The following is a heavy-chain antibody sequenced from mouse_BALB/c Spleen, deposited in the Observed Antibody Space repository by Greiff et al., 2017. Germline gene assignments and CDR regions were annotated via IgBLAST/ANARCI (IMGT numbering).Heavy chain of an antibody. Sequence: EVQLVESGGDLVKPGGSLKLSCAASGFTFSSYGMSWVRQTPDKRLEWVATISSGGSYTYYPDSVKGRFTISRDNAKNTLYLRMNSLQADDTAIYYCASPKLRGYYAMDYWGQGTSVTVSS. CDR2: ISSGGSYT. CDR3: ASPKLRGYYAMDY. J-gene: IGHJ4*01. D-gene: IGHD1-1*01. V-gene: IGHV5-6*01. CDR1: GFTFSSYG.